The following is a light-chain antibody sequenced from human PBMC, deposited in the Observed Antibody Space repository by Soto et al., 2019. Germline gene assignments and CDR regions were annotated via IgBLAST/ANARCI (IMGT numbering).Light chain of an antibody. V-gene: IGKV1-5*01. CDR3: QQYSDYSAHGLT. J-gene: IGKJ4*01. CDR1: QPVITS. CDR2: DAS. Sequence: DIQLTQSPSALSASIGDRVTITCRASQPVITSLAWYQHKPGEAPKLLIYDASILQTGVPSRFSGYASGTEFTLTITSVQPDDFATYYCQQYSDYSAHGLTFGGGTKVAIK.